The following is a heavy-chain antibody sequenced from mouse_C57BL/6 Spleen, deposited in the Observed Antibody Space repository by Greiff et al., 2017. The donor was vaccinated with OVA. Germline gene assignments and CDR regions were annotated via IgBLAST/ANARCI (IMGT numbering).Heavy chain of an antibody. J-gene: IGHJ3*01. CDR2: IDPETGGT. V-gene: IGHV1-15*01. CDR1: GYTFTGYE. D-gene: IGHD1-1*02. Sequence: VQLLESGAELARPGASVTLSCTASGYTFTGYEMHWVKQTPVQGLEWIGAIDPETGGTAYNEKFKGKATLTADKSSSTAYMELRSLTSEDSAVYYCARGGYGPWFAYWGQGTLVTVSA. CDR3: ARGGYGPWFAY.